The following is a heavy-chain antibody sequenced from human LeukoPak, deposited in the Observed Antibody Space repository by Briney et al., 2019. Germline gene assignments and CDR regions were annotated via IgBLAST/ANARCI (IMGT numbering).Heavy chain of an antibody. V-gene: IGHV4-4*07. CDR2: IYSSGSA. Sequence: SETLSLTCTVSGGSITNFYWSWIRQPAGKGLEWIGRIYSSGSATYNSSLKSRATMSVDTSKNQFSLKLNSVTAADTAVYYCARVVGDYLDYWGQGTLVTVSS. CDR1: GGSITNFY. D-gene: IGHD4-17*01. CDR3: ARVVGDYLDY. J-gene: IGHJ4*02.